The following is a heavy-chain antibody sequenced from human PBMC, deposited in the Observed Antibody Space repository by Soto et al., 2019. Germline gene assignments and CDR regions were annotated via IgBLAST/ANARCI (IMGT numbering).Heavy chain of an antibody. CDR1: GGTLNSDDYS. J-gene: IGHJ4*02. D-gene: IGHD2-2*01. V-gene: IGHV4-31*03. Sequence: SETLSLTCSVSGGTLNSDDYSWSWIRQHPEKGLEWIGYIHSSGITYSNPSLKSRVAVLADTSKNQFSLRLSSVTAADTAVYFCARRNTRWVYDYWGQGTQVTVSS. CDR2: IHSSGIT. CDR3: ARRNTRWVYDY.